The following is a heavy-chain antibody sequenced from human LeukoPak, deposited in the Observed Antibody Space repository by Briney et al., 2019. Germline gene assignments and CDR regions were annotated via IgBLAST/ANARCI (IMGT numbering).Heavy chain of an antibody. CDR3: ARDPNSSGWYEGDY. CDR2: TYHSGST. V-gene: IGHV4-4*02. J-gene: IGHJ4*02. CDR1: GGSISSSNW. D-gene: IGHD6-19*01. Sequence: PSETLSLTCAVSGGSISSSNWWSWVRQPPGKGLEWIGETYHSGSTNYNPPLKSRVTTSVDKSKNQFSLKLSSVTAADTAVYYCARDPNSSGWYEGDYWGQGTLVTVSS.